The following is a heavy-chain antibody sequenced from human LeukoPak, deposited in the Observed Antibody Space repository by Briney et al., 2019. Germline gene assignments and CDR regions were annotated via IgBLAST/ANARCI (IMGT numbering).Heavy chain of an antibody. CDR2: ISAYNGNT. CDR3: AGDAKYYYGSGRPYYFDY. Sequence: ASVKVSCKASGYTFTSYGISWVRQAPGQGLEWMGWISAYNGNTNYAQKLQGRVTMTTDTSTSTAYMELRSLRSDDTAVYYCAGDAKYYYGSGRPYYFDYWGQGTLVTVSS. D-gene: IGHD3-10*01. V-gene: IGHV1-18*01. J-gene: IGHJ4*02. CDR1: GYTFTSYG.